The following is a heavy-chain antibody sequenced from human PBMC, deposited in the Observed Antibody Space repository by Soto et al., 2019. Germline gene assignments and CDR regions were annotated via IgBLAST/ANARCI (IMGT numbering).Heavy chain of an antibody. D-gene: IGHD5-12*01. CDR3: ARVTPSGSLDY. CDR1: GFTVSSNY. J-gene: IGHJ4*02. CDR2: IYSGGST. V-gene: IGHV3-66*01. Sequence: GGSLRLSCAASGFTVSSNYMSWVRQAPGKGLEWVSVIYSGGSTYYADSVKGRFTISRDNSKNTLYLQMNSLRAEDTAVYYCARVTPSGSLDYWGQGTLVTVSS.